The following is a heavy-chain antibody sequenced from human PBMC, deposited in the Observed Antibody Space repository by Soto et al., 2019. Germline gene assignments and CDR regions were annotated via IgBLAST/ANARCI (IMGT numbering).Heavy chain of an antibody. Sequence: SVKVSCKASGGTFSSYAISWVRQAPGQGLEWMGGIIPIFGTANYAQKFQGRVTITADESTSTAYMELSSLRSEDTAVYYCARDSTKEHQLAKLSPGHITHWGQGTLVIVSS. CDR3: ARDSTKEHQLAKLSPGHITH. V-gene: IGHV1-69*13. CDR1: GGTFSSYA. CDR2: IIPIFGTA. J-gene: IGHJ4*02. D-gene: IGHD6-13*01.